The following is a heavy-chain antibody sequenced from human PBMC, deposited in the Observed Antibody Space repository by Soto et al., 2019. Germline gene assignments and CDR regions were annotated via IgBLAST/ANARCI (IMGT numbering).Heavy chain of an antibody. CDR2: IRSKSYGGTP. CDR1: GFTFGDYA. CDR3: SRGVGIAATAMAY. D-gene: IGHD6-13*01. J-gene: IGHJ4*02. Sequence: GGSLRLSCSASGFTFGDYAMSWFRQAPGKGLEWLSFIRSKSYGGTPEYAASVRDRFTVSRDDSKSIVFLQMDSLQTEDTAVYYCSRGVGIAATAMAYWGQGTLVTVSS. V-gene: IGHV3-49*03.